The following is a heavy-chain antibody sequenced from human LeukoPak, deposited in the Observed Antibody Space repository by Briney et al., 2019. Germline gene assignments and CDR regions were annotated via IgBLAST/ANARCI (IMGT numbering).Heavy chain of an antibody. CDR2: ISSSGSTI. V-gene: IGHV3-48*03. D-gene: IGHD3-9*01. CDR1: GFTFSSYE. J-gene: IGHJ6*02. CDR3: ARVLRYFDWLLSVKENYYGIDV. Sequence: PGGSLRLSCAASGFTFSSYEMNWVRQAPGKGLEWVSYISSSGSTIYYADSVKGRFTISRDNAKNSLYLQMNSLRAEDTAVYYCARVLRYFDWLLSVKENYYGIDVWGQGTTVTVSS.